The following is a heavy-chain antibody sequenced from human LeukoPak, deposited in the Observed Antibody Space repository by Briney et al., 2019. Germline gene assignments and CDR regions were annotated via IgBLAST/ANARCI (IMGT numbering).Heavy chain of an antibody. Sequence: SETLSLTCAVYGGSFSGYYWSWIRQPPGKGLEWIGEINHSGSTNYNPSLKSRVTMSLDTSKNRFSLQLSSVTAADTAVYYCAREVFTMVRGVINWFDPWGQGTLVTVSS. V-gene: IGHV4-34*01. J-gene: IGHJ5*02. CDR1: GGSFSGYY. CDR2: INHSGST. CDR3: AREVFTMVRGVINWFDP. D-gene: IGHD3-10*01.